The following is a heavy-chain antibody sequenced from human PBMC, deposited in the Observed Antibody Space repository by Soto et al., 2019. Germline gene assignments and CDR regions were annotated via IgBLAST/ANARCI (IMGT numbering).Heavy chain of an antibody. CDR1: GFTFSSFA. J-gene: IGHJ4*02. Sequence: PGGSLRLSCTASGFTFSSFAVSWVRQAPGQGLEWVSDISASGGSTYYAKSVEGRFTISRDNPRNTLSLQMNSLRADDTAVYFCAKQLYGSGGYPHDYWGQGTLVTVSS. D-gene: IGHD3-10*01. V-gene: IGHV3-23*01. CDR3: AKQLYGSGGYPHDY. CDR2: ISASGGST.